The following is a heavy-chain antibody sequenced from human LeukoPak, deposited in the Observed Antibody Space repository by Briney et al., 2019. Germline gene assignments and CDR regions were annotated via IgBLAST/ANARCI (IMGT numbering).Heavy chain of an antibody. D-gene: IGHD3-10*01. J-gene: IGHJ6*03. CDR1: GFTFSNAW. Sequence: GGSLRLSCAASGFTFSNAWMSWVRQAPGKGLEWVGRIKSKTDGGTTDYAAPVKGRFTISRDDSKNTLYLQMNSLKTEDTAVYYCITVGGYYYYYYYMDVWGKGTTVTVSS. CDR3: ITVGGYYYYYYYMDV. CDR2: IKSKTDGGTT. V-gene: IGHV3-15*01.